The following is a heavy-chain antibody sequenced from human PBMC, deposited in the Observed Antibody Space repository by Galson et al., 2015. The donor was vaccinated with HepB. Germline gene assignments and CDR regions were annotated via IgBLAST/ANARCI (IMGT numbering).Heavy chain of an antibody. CDR3: ARENGVTMIVSDAFEI. J-gene: IGHJ3*02. D-gene: IGHD3-22*01. Sequence: SLRLSCAASGFTFSSYSMNWVRQAPGKGLEWVSSISSSSSYIYYADSVKGRFTISRDNAKNSLYLQMNSLRAEDTAVYYCARENGVTMIVSDAFEIWGQGTMVTVSS. CDR1: GFTFSSYS. V-gene: IGHV3-21*01. CDR2: ISSSSSYI.